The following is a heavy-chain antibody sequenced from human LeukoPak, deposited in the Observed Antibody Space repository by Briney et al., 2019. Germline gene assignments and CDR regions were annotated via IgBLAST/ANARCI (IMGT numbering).Heavy chain of an antibody. V-gene: IGHV3-23*01. CDR1: GFTFSSYA. CDR2: ISGSGGST. J-gene: IGHJ4*02. CDR3: AKDKTGHLTASYFDY. D-gene: IGHD1-14*01. Sequence: GGSLRLSCAASGFTFSSYAMSWVRQAPGKGLEWVSAISGSGGSTYYADSVKGRFTISRDNSKNTLYLQMNSLRAEDTAVYYCAKDKTGHLTASYFDYWGQGTLVTVSS.